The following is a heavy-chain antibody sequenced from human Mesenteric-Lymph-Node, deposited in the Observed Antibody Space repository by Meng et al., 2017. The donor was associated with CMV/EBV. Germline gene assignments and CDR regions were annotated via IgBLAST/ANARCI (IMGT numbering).Heavy chain of an antibody. CDR3: ARERVETPYYYGMDV. Sequence: GESLKISCAASGFTFSTYNINWVRQAPGKGLEWVSAISGSGGSTYYADSVKGRFTISRDNSKNTLYLQMNSLRAEDTAVYYCARERVETPYYYGMDVWGQGTTVTVSS. J-gene: IGHJ6*02. D-gene: IGHD3-3*01. V-gene: IGHV3-23*01. CDR1: GFTFSTYN. CDR2: ISGSGGST.